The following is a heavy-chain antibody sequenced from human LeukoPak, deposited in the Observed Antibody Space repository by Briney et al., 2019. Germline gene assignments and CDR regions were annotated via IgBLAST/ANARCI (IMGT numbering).Heavy chain of an antibody. V-gene: IGHV3-7*01. J-gene: IGHJ4*02. CDR3: ARDHDRSGYTLFDY. CDR1: GFTFSSYW. CDR2: IKQDGSEK. Sequence: PGGSLRLSCTASGFTFSSYWMSWVRQAPGKGLEWVANIKQDGSEKYYVDPVKGRFTISRDNAKNSLYLQMNSLRAEDTAVYYCARDHDRSGYTLFDYWGQGTLVTVSS. D-gene: IGHD3-22*01.